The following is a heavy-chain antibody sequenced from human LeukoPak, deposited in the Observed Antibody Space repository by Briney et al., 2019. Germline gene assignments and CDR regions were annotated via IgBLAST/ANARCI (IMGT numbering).Heavy chain of an antibody. CDR3: AKVGSGWPYYYYYMDV. J-gene: IGHJ6*03. CDR2: IYSGGST. D-gene: IGHD6-19*01. V-gene: IGHV3-53*01. CDR1: GFTVSSNY. Sequence: GGSLRLSCAASGFTVSSNYMSWVRQAPGKGLEWVSIIYSGGSTYYADSVKGRFTISRDNSKNTLYLQMNSLRAEDTAVYYCAKVGSGWPYYYYYMDVWGKGTTVTVSS.